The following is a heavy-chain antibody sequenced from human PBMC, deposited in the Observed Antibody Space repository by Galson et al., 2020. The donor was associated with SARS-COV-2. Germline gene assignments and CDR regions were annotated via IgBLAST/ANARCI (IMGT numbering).Heavy chain of an antibody. Sequence: SGPTLVKTTQTLTLTCTFSGFSLSTSGMCVSWIRQPTGKTLEWLARIDWHGDKHYSTSLKTRFTISKDTAKNQVDLIMTNMDPVDTATYYCARTWITRTASRTFDYRGQGTLVTVSS. CDR3: ARTWITRTASRTFDY. CDR2: IDWHGDK. J-gene: IGHJ4*02. D-gene: IGHD1-1*01. V-gene: IGHV2-70*11. CDR1: GFSLSTSGMC.